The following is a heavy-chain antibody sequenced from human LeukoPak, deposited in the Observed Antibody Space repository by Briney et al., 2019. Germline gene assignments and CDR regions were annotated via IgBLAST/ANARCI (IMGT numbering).Heavy chain of an antibody. D-gene: IGHD2-2*01. CDR2: IIPIFGTA. J-gene: IGHJ6*03. Sequence: GASVKVSCKASGGTFSSYAISWVRQAPGQGLEWMGGIIPIFGTANYAQKFQGRVTITTDESTSTAYMGLSSLRSEDTAVYYCARGSLGYCSSTSCAKIGYYYYYMDVWGKGTTVTVSS. CDR3: ARGSLGYCSSTSCAKIGYYYYYMDV. V-gene: IGHV1-69*05. CDR1: GGTFSSYA.